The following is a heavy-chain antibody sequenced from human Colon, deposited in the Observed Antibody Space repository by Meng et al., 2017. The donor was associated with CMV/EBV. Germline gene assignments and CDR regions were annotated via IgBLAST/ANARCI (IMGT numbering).Heavy chain of an antibody. Sequence: ASVKVSCKASGYTFTSYDINWVRQATGQGLEWMGWMNPNSGNTGYAQKFQGRVTMTSNTSISTAYMELSSLRSEDTAVYYCARFDMGDSSSSPYYYYGMDVWGQGTTVTVSS. V-gene: IGHV1-8*01. CDR1: GYTFTSYD. CDR2: MNPNSGNT. D-gene: IGHD6-6*01. J-gene: IGHJ6*02. CDR3: ARFDMGDSSSSPYYYYGMDV.